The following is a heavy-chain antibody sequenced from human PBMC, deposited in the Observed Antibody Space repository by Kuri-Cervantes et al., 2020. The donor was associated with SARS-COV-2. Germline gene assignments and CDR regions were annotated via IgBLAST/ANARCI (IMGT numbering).Heavy chain of an antibody. V-gene: IGHV4-39*07. J-gene: IGHJ4*02. Sequence: GSLRLSCTVSGGSISSYYWSWIRQPPGKGLEWIGSIYHSGSTYYNPPLKSRVTISVDTSKNQFSLKLSSVTAADTAVYYCARSAGVLRFLEWLRGPFDYWGQGTLVTVSS. CDR1: GGSISSYY. D-gene: IGHD3-3*01. CDR3: ARSAGVLRFLEWLRGPFDY. CDR2: IYHSGST.